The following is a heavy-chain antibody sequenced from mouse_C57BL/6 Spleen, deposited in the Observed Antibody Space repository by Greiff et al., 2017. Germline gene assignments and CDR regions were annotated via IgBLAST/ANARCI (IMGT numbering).Heavy chain of an antibody. D-gene: IGHD2-5*01. CDR2: INPSNGGT. CDR3: ARCSNYVRLYFDY. CDR1: GYTFTSYW. J-gene: IGHJ2*01. Sequence: VQLQQPGTELVKPGASVKLSCKASGYTFTSYWMHWVKQRPGQGLEWIGNINPSNGGTNYNEKFKSKATLTVDKSSSTAYMQLSSLTSEDSAVYYCARCSNYVRLYFDYWGQGTTLTVSS. V-gene: IGHV1-53*01.